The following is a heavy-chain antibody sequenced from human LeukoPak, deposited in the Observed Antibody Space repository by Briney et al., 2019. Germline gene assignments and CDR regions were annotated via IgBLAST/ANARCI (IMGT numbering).Heavy chain of an antibody. Sequence: PGGSLRLSCVASRFTFSNYYMSWVRQPPGTGLEWVATIKPDGSETFYVDSVKGRFTVSSDNAKNSLYLQMSSLRAEDTAVYHCARNLVHLWNVFDFWGLGTMVTVSS. D-gene: IGHD5-18*01. J-gene: IGHJ3*01. V-gene: IGHV3-7*01. CDR1: RFTFSNYY. CDR3: ARNLVHLWNVFDF. CDR2: IKPDGSET.